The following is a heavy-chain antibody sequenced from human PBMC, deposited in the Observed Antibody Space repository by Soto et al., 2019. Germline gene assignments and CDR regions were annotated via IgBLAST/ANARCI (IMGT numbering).Heavy chain of an antibody. CDR2: ISKDGSTK. D-gene: IGHD3-22*01. J-gene: IGHJ4*02. V-gene: IGHV3-30*18. CDR1: GFTFSSYG. CDR3: AKETHSSGYGSYFDY. Sequence: GSLRLSCAASGFTFSSYGMHWVRQAPGKGLEWVAVISKDGSTKYDADSVKGRFTISRDNSKNTLYLQMNSLRAEDTAVYYCAKETHSSGYGSYFDYWGQGTLVTAPQ.